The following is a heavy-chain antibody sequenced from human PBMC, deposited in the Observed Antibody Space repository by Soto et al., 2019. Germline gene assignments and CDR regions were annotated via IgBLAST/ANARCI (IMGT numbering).Heavy chain of an antibody. V-gene: IGHV2-26*01. J-gene: IGHJ6*02. CDR1: GFSLSNARRG. CDR3: ARIGDFEWSYDDYGMDV. CDR2: LFSNDEK. Sequence: RGKPRETLTLTCTVSGFSLSNARRGGSWISQPPGKDLEGRAHLFSNDEKSYSTSLKSRLTISKDTSKSQVVLTMTNMDPVDTATYYCARIGDFEWSYDDYGMDVWGQGTTFPVSS. D-gene: IGHD3-9*01.